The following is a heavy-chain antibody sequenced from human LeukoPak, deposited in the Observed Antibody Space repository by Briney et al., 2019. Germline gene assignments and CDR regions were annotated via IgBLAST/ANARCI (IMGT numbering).Heavy chain of an antibody. CDR1: GYTFTSYD. CDR2: MNPNSGNT. Sequence: ASVKVSSKASGYTFTSYDINWVRQANGQGLEWMGWMNPNSGNTGYAQKFQGRVTMTRNTSISTAYMELSSLRSEDTAVYYCARAPFSSGWYGAWFDPWGQGTLVTVSS. D-gene: IGHD6-19*01. CDR3: ARAPFSSGWYGAWFDP. V-gene: IGHV1-8*01. J-gene: IGHJ5*02.